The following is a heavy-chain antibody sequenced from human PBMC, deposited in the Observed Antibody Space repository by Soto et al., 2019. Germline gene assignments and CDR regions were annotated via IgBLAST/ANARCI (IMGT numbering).Heavy chain of an antibody. CDR2: IYYSVST. CDR3: ARGVDRQWADY. Sequence: PSETLSLTCTVSGGSLNAYFWTWIRQPPGKGLEWIGYIYYSVSTNYNPSLKSRVSISLHTSKNQFSLKLSSVTAADTAVYYCARGVDRQWADYWGQGTLVTVSS. D-gene: IGHD6-19*01. J-gene: IGHJ4*02. V-gene: IGHV4-59*01. CDR1: GGSLNAYF.